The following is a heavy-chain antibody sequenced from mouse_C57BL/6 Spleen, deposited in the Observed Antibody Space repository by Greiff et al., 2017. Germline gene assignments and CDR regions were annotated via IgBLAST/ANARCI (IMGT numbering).Heavy chain of an antibody. V-gene: IGHV1-82*01. D-gene: IGHD1-1*01. CDR2: FYPGDGDT. CDR1: GYAFSSSW. CDR3: ARHYGSSPYYAMDY. J-gene: IGHJ4*01. Sequence: QVQLQQSGPELVKPGASVKISCKASGYAFSSSWMNWVKQRPGKGLEWIGRFYPGDGDTNYNGKFKGKATLTVAKYSRPAYMQLSSLTLEDAAVYFCARHYGSSPYYAMDYGGQGTTVTVSS.